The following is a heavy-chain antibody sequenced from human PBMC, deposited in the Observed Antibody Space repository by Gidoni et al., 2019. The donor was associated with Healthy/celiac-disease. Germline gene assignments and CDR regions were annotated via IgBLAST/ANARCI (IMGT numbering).Heavy chain of an antibody. V-gene: IGHV6-1*01. CDR1: GDSVSSNSAA. Sequence: QVQLQQSGPGLVKPSQTLSLTCAISGDSVSSNSAAWNWIRQSPSRGLEWVGRTYYRSKWYNYYAVSVKSRITINPDTSKNQFSLQLNSLTPEDTAVYYRARDSLGVPIVYYYGMDLWGQGTTVTVSS. CDR3: ARDSLGVPIVYYYGMDL. CDR2: TYYRSKWYN. D-gene: IGHD3-16*01. J-gene: IGHJ6*02.